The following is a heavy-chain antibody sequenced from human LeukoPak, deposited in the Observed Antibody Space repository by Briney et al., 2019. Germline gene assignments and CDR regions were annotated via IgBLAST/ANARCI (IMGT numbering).Heavy chain of an antibody. J-gene: IGHJ4*02. D-gene: IGHD3-3*01. Sequence: ASVKVSCKASGYTFTGYYMHWVRQAPGQGLEWMGRINPNSGGTNYAQKFQGRVTMTRDTSISTAYMGLSRLRSDDTAVYYCARAYYDFWSGSRAFMYYWGQGTLVTVSS. V-gene: IGHV1-2*06. CDR1: GYTFTGYY. CDR3: ARAYYDFWSGSRAFMYY. CDR2: INPNSGGT.